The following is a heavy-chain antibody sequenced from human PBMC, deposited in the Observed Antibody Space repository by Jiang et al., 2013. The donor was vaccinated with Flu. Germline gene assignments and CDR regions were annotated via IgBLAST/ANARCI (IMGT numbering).Heavy chain of an antibody. Sequence: LLKPSETLSLTCAVYGGSFGGYYWSWIRQPPGKGLEWIGEINHSGSINHNPSLKSRVTISIDTSKSQFSLNLSSVTAADTAVYYCARVTAVAGPLRSFLRYFDYWGQGTLVTVSS. D-gene: IGHD6-19*01. CDR3: ARVTAVAGPLRSFLRYFDY. V-gene: IGHV4-34*01. J-gene: IGHJ4*02. CDR2: INHSGSI. CDR1: GGSFGGYY.